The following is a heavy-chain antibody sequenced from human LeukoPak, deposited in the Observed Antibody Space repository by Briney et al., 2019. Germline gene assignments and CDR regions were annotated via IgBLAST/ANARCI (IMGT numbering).Heavy chain of an antibody. CDR3: ARPLGYCSDSRCPQSWFDP. J-gene: IGHJ5*02. V-gene: IGHV4-34*01. D-gene: IGHD2-15*01. CDR1: GGSLSGYY. CDR2: INHSGRT. Sequence: AETLSLTCAVSGGSLSGYYWTWIRQPPGKGLEWIGEINHSGRTNYNPSLKSRVIISVDTSKNQFSLKLSSVTAADTAVYYCARPLGYCSDSRCPQSWFDPWGQGTLVTVSS.